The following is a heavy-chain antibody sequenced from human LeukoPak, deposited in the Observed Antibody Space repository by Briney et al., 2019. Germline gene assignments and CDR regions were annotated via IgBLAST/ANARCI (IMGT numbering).Heavy chain of an antibody. CDR2: IYWDDDK. J-gene: IGHJ5*02. CDR1: GFSLSTSGVG. V-gene: IGHV2-5*02. D-gene: IGHD6-13*01. Sequence: SGPTLVKPTQTLTLTCTFSGFSLSTSGVGVGWIRQPPGKALEWLALIYWDDDKHYSPSLKSRLTITKDTSKNQVVLTMTNMDPVDTATYYCAQAYSSSWYLNWFDPWGQGTLVTVSS. CDR3: AQAYSSSWYLNWFDP.